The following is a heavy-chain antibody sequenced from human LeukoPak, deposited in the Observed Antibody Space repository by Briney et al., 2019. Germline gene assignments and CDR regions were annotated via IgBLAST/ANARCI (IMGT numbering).Heavy chain of an antibody. CDR2: MNPNRGNT. CDR1: GYTFTSYD. CDR3: ARGQHYYDSSGYEAAFDI. J-gene: IGHJ3*02. D-gene: IGHD3-22*01. Sequence: ASVKVSCKPSGYTFTSYDINWVRQATGQGLEWMGWMNPNRGNTGYGQNFQGRVTMTRNTSINTAYMELSSLRSEDTAVYYCARGQHYYDSSGYEAAFDIWGQGTMVTVSS. V-gene: IGHV1-8*01.